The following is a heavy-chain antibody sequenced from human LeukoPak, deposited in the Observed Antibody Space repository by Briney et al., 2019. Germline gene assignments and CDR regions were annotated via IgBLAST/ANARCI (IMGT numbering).Heavy chain of an antibody. CDR3: ASLGSGSSRIIDFDY. V-gene: IGHV1-46*01. CDR1: GYTFTSYY. D-gene: IGHD3-10*01. Sequence: ASVKVSCTASGYTFTSYYMHWVRQAPGQGLEWMGIIDPSGGGTNYAQKFQGRVTMTRDTSTSTVCMELSSLRSEDTAVYYCASLGSGSSRIIDFDYWGQGALVTVSS. CDR2: IDPSGGGT. J-gene: IGHJ4*02.